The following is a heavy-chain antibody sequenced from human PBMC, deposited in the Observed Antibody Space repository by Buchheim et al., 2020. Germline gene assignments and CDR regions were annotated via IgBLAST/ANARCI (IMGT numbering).Heavy chain of an antibody. Sequence: EVQLVESGGGLEQPGGSLRLSCAASGFSFSSYAMSWVRQAPGKGLEWVSGIINNGGNTYYADSVKGRFTISRGNSKNTLYLQMSSLRAEDTAVYYCAKRGDYSSTYWYFDLWGRGTL. J-gene: IGHJ2*01. D-gene: IGHD2-15*01. CDR3: AKRGDYSSTYWYFDL. V-gene: IGHV3-23*04. CDR1: GFSFSSYA. CDR2: IINNGGNT.